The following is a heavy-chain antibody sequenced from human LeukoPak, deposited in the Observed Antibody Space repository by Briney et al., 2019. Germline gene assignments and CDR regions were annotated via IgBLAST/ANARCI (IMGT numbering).Heavy chain of an antibody. CDR1: GYTFINYG. D-gene: IGHD6-13*01. V-gene: IGHV1-18*01. CDR2: ISGYNGNT. J-gene: IGHJ5*02. Sequence: ASVKVSCKSSGYTFINYGITWVRQAPGQGLEWIGWISGYNGNTNYAQMLQGRVSMTTDTSTSTVYMELRSLRSDDAAVYYCARSQSSSWHSGLNWFDPWGQGTLVTVSS. CDR3: ARSQSSSWHSGLNWFDP.